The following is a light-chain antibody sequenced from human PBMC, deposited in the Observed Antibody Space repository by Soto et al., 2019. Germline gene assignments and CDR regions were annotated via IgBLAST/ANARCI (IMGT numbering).Light chain of an antibody. CDR3: QQYGSSPHT. CDR2: GAS. J-gene: IGKJ1*01. V-gene: IGKV3-20*01. Sequence: EIVLTQSPGTLSLSPGERATLSCRASQSVSSSYLAWYQQKPGQAPRLLIYGASSRATGITDRFSGSGSGTDFTLTISRLEPEDFAVYYCQQYGSSPHTFGQGTKVEIK. CDR1: QSVSSSY.